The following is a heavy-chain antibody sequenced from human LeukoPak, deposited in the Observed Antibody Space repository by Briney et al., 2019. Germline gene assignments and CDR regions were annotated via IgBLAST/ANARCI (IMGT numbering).Heavy chain of an antibody. CDR3: ASMTTYYDFWSGYYTPRYFDY. Sequence: GGSLRLSCAASGFTFSDYYMSWIRQAPGKGLEWVSYISSSGSTIYYADSVKGRFTISRDNAKNSLYLQMNSLRAEDTAVYYCASMTTYYDFWSGYYTPRYFDYWGQGTLVTVSS. CDR1: GFTFSDYY. J-gene: IGHJ4*02. D-gene: IGHD3-3*01. V-gene: IGHV3-11*04. CDR2: ISSSGSTI.